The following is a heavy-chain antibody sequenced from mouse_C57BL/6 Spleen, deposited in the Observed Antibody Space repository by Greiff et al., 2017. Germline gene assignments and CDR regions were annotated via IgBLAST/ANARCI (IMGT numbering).Heavy chain of an antibody. CDR3: VRQNYYGFMDY. D-gene: IGHD1-1*01. CDR2: IRSKSNNYAT. J-gene: IGHJ4*01. CDR1: GFSFNTYA. Sequence: EVKLVESGGGLVQPKGSLKLSCAASGFSFNTYAMNWVRQAPGKGLEWVARIRSKSNNYATYYADSVKDRFTISRDDSESMLYLQMNNLKTEDTAMYYCVRQNYYGFMDYWGQGTSVTVSS. V-gene: IGHV10-1*01.